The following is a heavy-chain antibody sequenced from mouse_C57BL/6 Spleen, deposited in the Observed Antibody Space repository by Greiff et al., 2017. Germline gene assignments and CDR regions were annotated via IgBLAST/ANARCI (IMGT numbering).Heavy chain of an antibody. D-gene: IGHD1-1*01. Sequence: QVQLKQPGAELVKPGASVKLSCKASGYTFTSYWMQWVKQRPGQGLEWIGEIDPYDSYTNYNQKFKGKATLTVETSSSTAYRQLSSLKSEFSSVYYGARETTVVATGAMDYWGQGTSVTVSS. CDR3: ARETTVVATGAMDY. CDR1: GYTFTSYW. CDR2: IDPYDSYT. J-gene: IGHJ4*01. V-gene: IGHV1-50*01.